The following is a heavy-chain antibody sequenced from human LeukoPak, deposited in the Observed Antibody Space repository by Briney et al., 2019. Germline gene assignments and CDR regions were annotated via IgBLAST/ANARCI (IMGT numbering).Heavy chain of an antibody. Sequence: ASVKVSCKASGYTFTNYGISWVRQAPGQGLEWMGGIIPIFGTANYAQKFQGRVTITADESTSTAYMELSSLRSEDTAVYYCARDRRMATTIQYYFDYWGQGTLVTVSS. CDR1: GYTFTNYG. CDR2: IIPIFGTA. J-gene: IGHJ4*02. V-gene: IGHV1-69*13. D-gene: IGHD5-24*01. CDR3: ARDRRMATTIQYYFDY.